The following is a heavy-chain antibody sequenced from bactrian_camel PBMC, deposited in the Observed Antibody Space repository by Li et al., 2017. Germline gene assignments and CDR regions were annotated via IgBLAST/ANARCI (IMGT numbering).Heavy chain of an antibody. Sequence: DVQLVESGGGSVQAGGSPRLSCAASGYTYSSNCVAWFRQAPGKEREEAAAIYGRGGSTTYADSEKGRFTISRDNAKNTVYLQMNNLKPEDTAMYYCAADVGSMSGNCQPNYWGQGTQVTVS. V-gene: IGHV3S40*01. J-gene: IGHJ4*01. CDR1: GYTYSSNC. CDR2: IYGRGGST. D-gene: IGHD6*01. CDR3: AADVGSMSGNCQPNY.